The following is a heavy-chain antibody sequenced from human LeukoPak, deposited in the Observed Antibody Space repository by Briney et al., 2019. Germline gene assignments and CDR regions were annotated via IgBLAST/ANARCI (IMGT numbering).Heavy chain of an antibody. V-gene: IGHV3-21*01. Sequence: PGGSLRLSCVASGXPFKTYSMNWVRQAPGKGREWVSSITSSSRYIYYADLVKGQFTISRDDAKNSLYLQMNSLRVEDTAIYYCARVDYGDNSGGTYWGQGTLVTVSS. J-gene: IGHJ4*02. D-gene: IGHD4-23*01. CDR1: GXPFKTYS. CDR2: ITSSSRYI. CDR3: ARVDYGDNSGGTY.